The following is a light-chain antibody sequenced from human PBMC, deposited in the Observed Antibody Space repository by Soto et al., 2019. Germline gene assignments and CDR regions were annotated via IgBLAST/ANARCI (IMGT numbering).Light chain of an antibody. CDR2: TAS. CDR3: QHRHSYPIT. J-gene: IGKJ5*01. Sequence: DIQLTQSPSFLSASIGDRVTITCRASQVIGSLLAWYQQKPGKAPKLLIHTASTLYSGVPSRFSGSGSGTEFTLTIRSLQPADFATYYCQHRHSYPITFGQGTRLEIK. CDR1: QVIGSL. V-gene: IGKV1-9*01.